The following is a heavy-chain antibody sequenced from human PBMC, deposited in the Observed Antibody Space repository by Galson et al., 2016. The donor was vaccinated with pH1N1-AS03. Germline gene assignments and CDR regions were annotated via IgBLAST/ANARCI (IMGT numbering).Heavy chain of an antibody. D-gene: IGHD1-26*01. V-gene: IGHV3-30-3*01. CDR3: AREKINVGADYYGMDV. CDR2: TSYHGVHT. Sequence: SLRLSCAASGFTVTSFAMHWVRQAPGKGLEWLTVTSYHGVHTYYAESLKGRITISRDTSKNTLYLEVNNLRAEDTAVYYCAREKINVGADYYGMDVWGQGTTVTVSS. J-gene: IGHJ6*02. CDR1: GFTVTSFA.